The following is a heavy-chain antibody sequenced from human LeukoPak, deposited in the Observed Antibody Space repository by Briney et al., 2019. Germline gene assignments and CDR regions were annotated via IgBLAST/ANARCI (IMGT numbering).Heavy chain of an antibody. D-gene: IGHD6-19*01. CDR3: ARGGYSSGLVNAWFDP. CDR1: GFTFSSYA. Sequence: GGSLRLSCAASGFTFSSYAMHWVRQAPGKGLEWVSVISYDGSNKYYADSVKGRFTISRDNSKNPLYLQMNSLRAEDTAVYYCARGGYSSGLVNAWFDPWGQGTLVTVSS. J-gene: IGHJ5*02. CDR2: ISYDGSNK. V-gene: IGHV3-30*04.